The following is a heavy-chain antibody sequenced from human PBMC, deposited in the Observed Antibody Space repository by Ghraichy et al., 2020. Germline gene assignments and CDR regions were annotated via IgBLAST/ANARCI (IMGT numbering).Heavy chain of an antibody. CDR1: GFTFSSYS. CDR2: ISSSSTI. J-gene: IGHJ4*02. CDR3: ARDLYIAAAGSLPD. V-gene: IGHV3-48*01. D-gene: IGHD6-13*01. Sequence: GGSLRLSCAASGFTFSSYSMNWVRQAPGKGLEWVSYISSSSTIYYADSVKGRFTISRDNAKNSLYLQMNSLRAEDTAVYYCARDLYIAAAGSLPDWGQGTLVTVSS.